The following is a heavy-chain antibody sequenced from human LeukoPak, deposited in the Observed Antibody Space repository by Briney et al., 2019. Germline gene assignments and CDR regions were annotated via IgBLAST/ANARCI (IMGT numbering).Heavy chain of an antibody. Sequence: RGSLRLSCAASGFTFSSYAMSWVRQAPGKGLEWVSAISGSGGSTYYADSVKGRFTISRDNSKNTLYLQMNSLRAEDTAVYYCAKYIGYCSGGSCAKDYYYYYMDVWGKGTTVTVSS. CDR3: AKYIGYCSGGSCAKDYYYYYMDV. J-gene: IGHJ6*03. CDR2: ISGSGGST. V-gene: IGHV3-23*01. CDR1: GFTFSSYA. D-gene: IGHD2-15*01.